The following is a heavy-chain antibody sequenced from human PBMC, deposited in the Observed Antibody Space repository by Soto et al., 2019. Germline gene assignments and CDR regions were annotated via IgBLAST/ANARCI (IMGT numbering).Heavy chain of an antibody. CDR2: IGTSGDNT. D-gene: IGHD3-22*01. Sequence: EVQLLESGGGLRQPGGSLRLSCVASGYNFNKYAVSWVRQAPGKGLEWVSAIGTSGDNTYYTDSVKGRFTISRDKSKNMLYLQMDSLTAEDTAVYYCARRAYYFDDTGSHAFDIWGQGTRVPVSS. CDR1: GYNFNKYA. CDR3: ARRAYYFDDTGSHAFDI. V-gene: IGHV3-23*01. J-gene: IGHJ3*02.